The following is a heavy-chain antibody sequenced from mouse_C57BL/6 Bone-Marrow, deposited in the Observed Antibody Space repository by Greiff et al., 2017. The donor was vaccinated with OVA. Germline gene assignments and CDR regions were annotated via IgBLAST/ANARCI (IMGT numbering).Heavy chain of an antibody. Sequence: EVQLQESGPVLVKPGASVKMSCKASGYTFTDYYMNWVKQSHGKSLEWIGVINPYNGGTSYNQKFKGKATLTVDKSSSTAYMELNSLTSEDSAVDYCARGGYYGSLYAMDYWGQGTSVTVSS. D-gene: IGHD1-1*01. CDR2: INPYNGGT. J-gene: IGHJ4*01. CDR3: ARGGYYGSLYAMDY. CDR1: GYTFTDYY. V-gene: IGHV1-19*01.